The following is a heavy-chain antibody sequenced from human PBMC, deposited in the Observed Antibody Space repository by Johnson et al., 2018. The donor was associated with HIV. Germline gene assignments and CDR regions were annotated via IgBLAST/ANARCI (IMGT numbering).Heavy chain of an antibody. V-gene: IGHV3-30*19. Sequence: VQLVESGGGVVQPGGSLRLSCAASGFTFSSYGMHWVRQAPGKGLEWVAIISYDGTNEYYADSVQGRFTISRDNSKNTLYLQMNSLRAEDTAVYYCARGEGGTYYWSPDRIANAFDMWGQGTMVTVS. CDR2: ISYDGTNE. CDR3: ARGEGGTYYWSPDRIANAFDM. D-gene: IGHD1-26*01. J-gene: IGHJ3*02. CDR1: GFTFSSYG.